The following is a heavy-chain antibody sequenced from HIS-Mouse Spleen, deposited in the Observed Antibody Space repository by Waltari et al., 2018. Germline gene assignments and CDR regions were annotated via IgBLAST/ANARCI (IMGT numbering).Heavy chain of an antibody. V-gene: IGHV4-34*01. CDR2: INHRGST. Sequence: QVQLQQWGAGLLKPSETLSLTCAVYGGSFSGYYWSWIRQPPGKGLEWIGEINHRGSTNDNPSLKSRVTISVATSKNQFSLTLSSVTAADTAVYYCARWYSSSWYLNWFDPWGQGTLVTVSS. CDR1: GGSFSGYY. J-gene: IGHJ5*02. CDR3: ARWYSSSWYLNWFDP. D-gene: IGHD6-13*01.